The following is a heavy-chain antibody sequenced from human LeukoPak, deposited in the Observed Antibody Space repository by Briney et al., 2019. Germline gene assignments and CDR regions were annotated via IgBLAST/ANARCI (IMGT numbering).Heavy chain of an antibody. V-gene: IGHV1-8*01. CDR1: GYTFTNYE. D-gene: IGHD3-22*01. CDR3: ARGLGTYDSSELTWPMISF. CDR2: MNPDSGDT. J-gene: IGHJ4*02. Sequence: ASVKVSCKASGYTFTNYEINWVRQATGQGLKWMGWMNPDSGDTAYAQKFQGRITMTRSTSITTAYMELSSLRSEDTAVYYCARGLGTYDSSELTWPMISFWGQGTLVTVSS.